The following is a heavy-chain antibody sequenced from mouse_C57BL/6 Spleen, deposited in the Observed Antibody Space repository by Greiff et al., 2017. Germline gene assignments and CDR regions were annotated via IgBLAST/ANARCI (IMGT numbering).Heavy chain of an antibody. J-gene: IGHJ4*01. CDR2: IDAETGGT. Sequence: QVQLQQSGAELVRPGASVTLSCKASGYTFTDYEMHWVKQTPVHGLEWIGAIDAETGGTAYNQKFKGTAILTADKSSSTAYMELRSLTSEDSAVYYCTRTYGSSQGYAMDYWGQGTSVTVSS. CDR3: TRTYGSSQGYAMDY. D-gene: IGHD1-1*01. CDR1: GYTFTDYE. V-gene: IGHV1-15*01.